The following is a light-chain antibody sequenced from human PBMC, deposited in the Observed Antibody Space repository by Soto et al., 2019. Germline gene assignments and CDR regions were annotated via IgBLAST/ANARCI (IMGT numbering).Light chain of an antibody. CDR3: SSYAGSSNV. CDR1: SSDVGGYNY. V-gene: IGLV2-8*01. J-gene: IGLJ1*01. CDR2: EVN. Sequence: QSARTQPPSASGSPGQSVAISCTGTSSDVGGYNYVSWYQQHQGKAPKLMIYEVNKRPSGVPDRFSGSKSGNTASLTVSGLQAEDEADYYCSSYAGSSNVFGTGTRSPS.